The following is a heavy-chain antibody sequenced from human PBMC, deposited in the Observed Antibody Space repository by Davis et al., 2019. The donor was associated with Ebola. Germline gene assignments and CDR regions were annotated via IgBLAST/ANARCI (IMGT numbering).Heavy chain of an antibody. CDR2: INHSGST. D-gene: IGHD3-22*01. CDR1: GGSFSGYY. J-gene: IGHJ2*01. Sequence: PSETLSLTCAVYGGSFSGYYWSWIRQPPGKGLEWIGEINHSGSTNYNPSLKSRVTISVDTSKNQFSLKLSSVTAADTAVYYCARVNWDYDSSGYYYVYFDLWGRGTLVTVSS. CDR3: ARVNWDYDSSGYYYVYFDL. V-gene: IGHV4-34*01.